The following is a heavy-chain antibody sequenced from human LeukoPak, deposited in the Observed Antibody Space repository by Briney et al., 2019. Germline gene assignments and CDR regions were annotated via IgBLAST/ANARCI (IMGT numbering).Heavy chain of an antibody. D-gene: IGHD5-24*01. J-gene: IGHJ4*02. CDR2: ISSSSSYI. CDR3: ARENVEMATNN. Sequence: PGGSLRLSCAASGFTFRSYSMNWVRQAPGKGLEWVSSISSSSSYIYYADSVKGRFTISRDNAKNSLYLQMNSLRAEDTAVYYCARENVEMATNNWGQGTLVTVSS. CDR1: GFTFRSYS. V-gene: IGHV3-21*01.